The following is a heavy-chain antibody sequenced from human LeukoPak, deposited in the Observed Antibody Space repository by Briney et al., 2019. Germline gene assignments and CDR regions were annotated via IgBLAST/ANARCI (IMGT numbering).Heavy chain of an antibody. V-gene: IGHV4-4*07. CDR2: ISASGST. Sequence: SETLSLTCTVSGGSISSYYWSWIRQPAGKGLEWIGRISASGSTNYAPFLRSRVTMSVDTSTNQFSLKLSSVTAADTAVYYCATDISWFDPWGRGTLVTVSS. CDR3: ATDISWFDP. CDR1: GGSISSYY. J-gene: IGHJ5*02.